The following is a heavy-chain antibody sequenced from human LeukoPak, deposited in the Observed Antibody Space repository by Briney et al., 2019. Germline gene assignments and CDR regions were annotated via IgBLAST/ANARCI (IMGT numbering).Heavy chain of an antibody. V-gene: IGHV3-7*01. CDR1: GFTFSSYW. J-gene: IGHJ4*02. CDR3: ARQYSSSWYYFLY. D-gene: IGHD6-13*01. CDR2: IKQDVSEK. Sequence: GRSLRLSCVAAGFTFSSYWMSWVRQAPGKGMDWVANIKQDVSEKYYVDSVKGRFTISRDNAKNSLYLQMSRLRAEDTAVHYCARQYSSSWYYFLYWGQGTLVTVSS.